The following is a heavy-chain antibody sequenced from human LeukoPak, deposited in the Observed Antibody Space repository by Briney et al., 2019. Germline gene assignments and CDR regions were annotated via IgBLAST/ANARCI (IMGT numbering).Heavy chain of an antibody. CDR3: ARDAYFDSSPFDY. CDR1: GGSISSGGYY. D-gene: IGHD3-22*01. CDR2: IYYSGST. Sequence: SQTLSLTCTVSGGSISSGGYYWSWIRQHPGKGLEWIGYIYYSGSTYYNPSLKSRVTISVDTSKNQFSLKLSSVTAADTAVYYCARDAYFDSSPFDYWGQGTLVTVSS. J-gene: IGHJ4*02. V-gene: IGHV4-31*03.